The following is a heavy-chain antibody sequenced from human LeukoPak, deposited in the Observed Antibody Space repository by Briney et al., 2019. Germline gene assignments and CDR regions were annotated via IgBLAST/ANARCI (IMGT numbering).Heavy chain of an antibody. V-gene: IGHV3-30*03. CDR2: ISYDGSNK. CDR3: ARGYDVHMDV. J-gene: IGHJ6*03. CDR1: GLTFSSYG. D-gene: IGHD3-22*01. Sequence: GGTLRLSCAASGLTFSSYGMSWVRQAPGKGLEWVAVISYDGSNKYYADSVKGRFTISRDNSKNTLYLQMNSLRAEDTAVYYCARGYDVHMDVWGKGTTVTVSS.